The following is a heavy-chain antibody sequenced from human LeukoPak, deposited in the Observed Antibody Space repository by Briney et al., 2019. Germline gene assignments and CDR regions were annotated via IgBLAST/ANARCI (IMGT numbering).Heavy chain of an antibody. Sequence: SETLSLTCTVSGGSISSGSYYWSWIPQPAGKGLEWLGRIYTSGSTNYNPSLKSRVTISVDTSKNQFSLKLSSVTAADTAVYYCAADTDYWGQGTLVTVSS. CDR2: IYTSGST. CDR1: GGSISSGSYY. V-gene: IGHV4-61*02. CDR3: AADTDY. D-gene: IGHD2-2*02. J-gene: IGHJ4*02.